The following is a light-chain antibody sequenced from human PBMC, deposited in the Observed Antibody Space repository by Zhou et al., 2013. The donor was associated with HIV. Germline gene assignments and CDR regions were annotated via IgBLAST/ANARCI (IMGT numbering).Light chain of an antibody. Sequence: IQLTQSPSSLSASVGERVTLTCRASQSISTYLSWYQHKPGTSPKLLIYAASSLQSGVPSRFSGSGSGTDFTLTISSLQPEDVATYYCLQDYNYPWTFGQGTKVE. J-gene: IGKJ1*01. CDR2: AAS. CDR3: LQDYNYPWT. V-gene: IGKV1-6*01. CDR1: QSISTY.